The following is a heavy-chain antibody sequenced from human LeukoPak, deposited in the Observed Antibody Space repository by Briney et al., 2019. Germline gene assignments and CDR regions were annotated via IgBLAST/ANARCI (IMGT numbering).Heavy chain of an antibody. CDR3: AKDRIVGATRFLDF. J-gene: IGHJ4*02. D-gene: IGHD1-26*01. CDR2: TSFDGSNT. CDR1: GFAFNTFG. Sequence: GGSLRLSCAASGFAFNTFGMHWVRQAPGKGLEWVATTSFDGSNTYFSDSVGGRFTIPRDNSRNTLFLQMSSLSAEGTAVYYCAKDRIVGATRFLDFWGQGTLVTVSS. V-gene: IGHV3-30*05.